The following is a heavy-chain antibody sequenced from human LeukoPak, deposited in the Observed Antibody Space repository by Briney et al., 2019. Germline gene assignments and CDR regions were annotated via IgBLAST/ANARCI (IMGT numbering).Heavy chain of an antibody. CDR1: EFTFSSYW. J-gene: IGHJ6*03. CDR3: ARIYGSGSYYYYYYYMDV. Sequence: TGGSLRLSCAASEFTFSSYWMSWVRQAPGKGLEWVANIKQDGSEKYYVDSVKGRFTISRDNAKNSLYMQMNSLRAEDTAVYYCARIYGSGSYYYYYYYMDVWGKGTTVTISS. CDR2: IKQDGSEK. D-gene: IGHD3-10*01. V-gene: IGHV3-7*01.